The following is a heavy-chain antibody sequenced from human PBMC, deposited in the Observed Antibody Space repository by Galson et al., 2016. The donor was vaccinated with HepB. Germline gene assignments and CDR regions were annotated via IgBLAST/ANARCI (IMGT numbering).Heavy chain of an antibody. CDR2: FYSGGST. Sequence: SLRLSCAASGFTVSSYYMSWVRQAPGKGLEWVSVFYSGGSTYYADSVKGRFTISRDNSKNTLYLQMNILRAEDTAVYYCARDRGAVTVDAFDIWGQGTMVTVSS. J-gene: IGHJ3*02. V-gene: IGHV3-53*01. D-gene: IGHD2-21*02. CDR3: ARDRGAVTVDAFDI. CDR1: GFTVSSYY.